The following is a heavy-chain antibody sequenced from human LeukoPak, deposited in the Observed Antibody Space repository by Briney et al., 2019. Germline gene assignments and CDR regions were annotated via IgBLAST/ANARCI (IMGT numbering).Heavy chain of an antibody. CDR1: GFTFSSYG. CDR3: AKGLMATSTSYYFDY. CDR2: IRYDGSNK. V-gene: IGHV3-30*02. J-gene: IGHJ4*02. Sequence: GGSLRLSCAASGFTFSSYGMHWVRQAPGKGLEWVAFIRYDGSNKYYADSVKGRFTISRDNAKNSLYLQMNSLRAEDTAVYYCAKGLMATSTSYYFDYWGQGTLVTVSS. D-gene: IGHD5-24*01.